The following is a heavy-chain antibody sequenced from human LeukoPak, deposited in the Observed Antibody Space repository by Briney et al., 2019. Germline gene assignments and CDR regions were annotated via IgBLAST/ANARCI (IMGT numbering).Heavy chain of an antibody. CDR2: ISDNARET. CDR1: GFTFTTSA. V-gene: IGHV3-23*01. CDR3: VRSTFIES. Sequence: PGGSLRLSCAASGFTFTTSAMSWVRQAPGKGLEWVSAISDNARETYYADSVKGRFTISRGNSKNTLYLQMNSLRAEDTALYYCVRSTFIESWGQGTLVTVSS. J-gene: IGHJ4*02.